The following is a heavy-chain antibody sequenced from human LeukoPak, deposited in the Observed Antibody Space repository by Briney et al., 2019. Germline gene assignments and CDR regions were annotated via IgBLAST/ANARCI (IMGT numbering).Heavy chain of an antibody. V-gene: IGHV1-58*01. CDR3: AAGSLAYCAESSGYYRFDY. Sequence: TSVTVTCKASGCTFTNYSLQGLGQARGQRLEWIGWIIVGSGNTNYAQKFQERVTITRDMSTSTAYNDLSSLISENKTLQCEAAGSLAYCAESSGYYRFDYWGQGTLVTVSS. CDR2: IIVGSGNT. J-gene: IGHJ4*02. CDR1: GCTFTNYS. D-gene: IGHD3-22*01.